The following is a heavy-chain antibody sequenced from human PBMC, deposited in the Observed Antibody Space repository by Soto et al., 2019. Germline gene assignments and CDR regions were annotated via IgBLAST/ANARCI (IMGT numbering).Heavy chain of an antibody. J-gene: IGHJ4*02. Sequence: SVKVSCKASGGTFSSYAISWVRQAPGQGLEWMGGIIPIFGTANYAQKFQGRVTITADKSTSTAYMELSSLRAEDTALYYCVRGSGFVTEYWGQGTLVPSPQ. CDR1: GGTFSSYA. CDR2: IIPIFGTA. CDR3: VRGSGFVTEY. D-gene: IGHD3-22*01. V-gene: IGHV1-69*06.